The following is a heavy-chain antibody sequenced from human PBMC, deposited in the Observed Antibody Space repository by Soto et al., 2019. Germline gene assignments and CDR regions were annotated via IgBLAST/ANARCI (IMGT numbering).Heavy chain of an antibody. V-gene: IGHV3-21*01. D-gene: IGHD3-22*01. CDR2: ISSSSSYI. CDR3: ARARYYYDSSGYQRYYYGMDV. CDR1: GFTFSSYS. J-gene: IGHJ6*02. Sequence: PGGSLRLSCAASGFTFSSYSMNWVRQAPGKGLEWVSSISSSSSYIYYADSVKRRFTISRDNAKNSLYLQMNSLRAEDTAVYYCARARYYYDSSGYQRYYYGMDVWGQGTTVTVSS.